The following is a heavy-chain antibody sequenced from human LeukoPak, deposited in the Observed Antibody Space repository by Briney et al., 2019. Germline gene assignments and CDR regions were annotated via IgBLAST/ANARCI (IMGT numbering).Heavy chain of an antibody. CDR1: GFTFDDYG. J-gene: IGHJ4*02. Sequence: GGSLRFSCAASGFTFDDYGMSWVRQAPGKGLEWVSGINWNGGSTGYADSVKGRFTISRDNVKNPLYLQMNSLRAEDTAVYYCARGRSMITFGGVIVGLDYWGQGTLVTVSS. CDR3: ARGRSMITFGGVIVGLDY. CDR2: INWNGGST. D-gene: IGHD3-16*02. V-gene: IGHV3-20*04.